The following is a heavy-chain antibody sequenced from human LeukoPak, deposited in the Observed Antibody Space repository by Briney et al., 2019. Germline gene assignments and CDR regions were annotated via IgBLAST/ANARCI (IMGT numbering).Heavy chain of an antibody. D-gene: IGHD4-11*01. CDR2: VSADGAYK. V-gene: IGHV3-23*01. CDR3: SKTDYRGNGSTTRFYF. J-gene: IGHJ4*02. Sequence: PGGSRRPSCAAPGFTFSTFAMTWVRQAPGMGLDWVSAVSADGAYKFYGDSVKGPFTISRDTSNNSLFLQMNCLRANDPARYYCSKTDYRGNGSTTRFYFWGQGTLVTVSS. CDR1: GFTFSTFA.